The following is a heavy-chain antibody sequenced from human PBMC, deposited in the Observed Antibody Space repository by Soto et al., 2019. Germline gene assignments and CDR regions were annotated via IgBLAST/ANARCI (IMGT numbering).Heavy chain of an antibody. CDR1: GGTFSSYA. CDR3: AGGDVENYDFWSGDYPFDY. D-gene: IGHD3-3*01. CDR2: IIPIFGTA. V-gene: IGHV1-69*06. J-gene: IGHJ4*02. Sequence: QVQLVQSGAEVKKPGSSVKVSCKASGGTFSSYAISWVRQAPGQGLEWMGGIIPIFGTANYAQKFQGRVTITADKSTSTADMELSSLRSEDTAVYYCAGGDVENYDFWSGDYPFDYWGQGTLVTVSS.